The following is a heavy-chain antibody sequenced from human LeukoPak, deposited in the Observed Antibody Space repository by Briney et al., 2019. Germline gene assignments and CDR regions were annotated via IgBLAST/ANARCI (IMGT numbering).Heavy chain of an antibody. V-gene: IGHV3-23*01. D-gene: IGHD2/OR15-2a*01. CDR1: GFTFRSYA. CDR2: ISGSGAST. CDR3: AKGQVFQCDY. Sequence: GGSLRLSCAASGFTFRSYAMNWVRQAPGKGLEWVSAISGSGASTYYADSVKGRFTISRDNSKNTLYLQMNSLRAEDTAVYYCAKGQVFQCDYWGQGTLVTVSS. J-gene: IGHJ4*02.